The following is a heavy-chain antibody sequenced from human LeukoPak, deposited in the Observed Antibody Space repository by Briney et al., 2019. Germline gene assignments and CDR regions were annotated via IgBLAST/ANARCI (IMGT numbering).Heavy chain of an antibody. CDR3: ASIRTSVAVAVGGWFDP. CDR1: GGSISSSSYY. Sequence: SETLSLTCTVSGGSISSSSYYWGWIRQPPGKGLEWIGSIYYSGSTYYNPSLKSRVTISVDTSKNQFSLKLSSVTAADTAVYYCASIRTSVAVAVGGWFDPWGQGTLVTVSS. CDR2: IYYSGST. V-gene: IGHV4-39*07. D-gene: IGHD6-19*01. J-gene: IGHJ5*02.